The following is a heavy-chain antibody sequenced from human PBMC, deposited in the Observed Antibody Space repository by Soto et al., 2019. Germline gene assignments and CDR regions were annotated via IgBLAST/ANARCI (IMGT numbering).Heavy chain of an antibody. CDR3: ARDLLSSLGVNYYYYGMDV. CDR2: INAGNGNT. Sequence: ASVKVSCKASGYTFTSYAMHWVRQAPGQRLEWMGWINAGNGNTKYSQKFQGRVTITRDTSASTAYMELSSLRSEDTAVYYCARDLLSSLGVNYYYYGMDVWGRGTKVTVSS. D-gene: IGHD3-10*01. CDR1: GYTFTSYA. J-gene: IGHJ6*02. V-gene: IGHV1-3*01.